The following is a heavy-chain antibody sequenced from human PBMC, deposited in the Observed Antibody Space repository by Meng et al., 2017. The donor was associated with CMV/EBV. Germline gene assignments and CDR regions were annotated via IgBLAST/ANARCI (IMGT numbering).Heavy chain of an antibody. J-gene: IGHJ4*02. V-gene: IGHV3-33*06. CDR3: AKRSMILAVVDY. CDR1: GFTFSSFG. CDR2: IWYDGSNK. Sequence: GGSLRLSCAASGFTFSSFGMHWVRQAPGKGLEWVAVIWYDGSNKYYADSVKGRFTISRDNSKNTLYLQMNSLRAEDTAVYYCAKRSMILAVVDYWGQGTLVTVSS. D-gene: IGHD3-22*01.